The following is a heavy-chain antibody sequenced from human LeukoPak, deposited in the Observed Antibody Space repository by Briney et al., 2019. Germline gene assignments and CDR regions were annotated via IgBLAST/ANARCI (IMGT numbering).Heavy chain of an antibody. CDR2: IYYSGST. Sequence: SETLSLTCTVSGGSVSSYYRSWIRQPPGKGLEWIGYIYYSGSTNYNPSLKSRVTITVDTSKTQFSLKLSSVTAADTAVYYCARDEGHSGYDSGDNWFDPWGQGTLVTVSS. V-gene: IGHV4-59*02. D-gene: IGHD5-12*01. CDR3: ARDEGHSGYDSGDNWFDP. CDR1: GGSVSSYY. J-gene: IGHJ5*02.